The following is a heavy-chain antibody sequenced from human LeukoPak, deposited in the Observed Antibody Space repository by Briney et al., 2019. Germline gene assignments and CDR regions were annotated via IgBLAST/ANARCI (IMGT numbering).Heavy chain of an antibody. D-gene: IGHD3-10*01. J-gene: IGHJ4*02. V-gene: IGHV3-23*01. CDR2: ISGSGGST. CDR1: GFTFSSYG. CDR3: AKDQGLWFGELPYDY. Sequence: GGSLRLSCAASGFTFSSYGMSWVRQAPGKGLEWVSAISGSGGSTYHADSVKGRFTISRDNSKNTLYLQMNSLRAEDTAVYYCAKDQGLWFGELPYDYWGQGTLVTVSS.